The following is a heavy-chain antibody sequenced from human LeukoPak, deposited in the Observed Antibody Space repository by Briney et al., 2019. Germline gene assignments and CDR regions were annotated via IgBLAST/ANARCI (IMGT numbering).Heavy chain of an antibody. CDR3: AKTHTYYYGSGSYYDPFDY. Sequence: PGGSLRLSCAAYGFTFSSYAMSWVRQAPGKGLEWVSAISWSGGSTYYADSVKGRFTISRDNSKNTLYLQMNSLRAEDTAVYYCAKTHTYYYGSGSYYDPFDYWGQGTLVTVSS. CDR2: ISWSGGST. CDR1: GFTFSSYA. J-gene: IGHJ4*02. V-gene: IGHV3-23*01. D-gene: IGHD3-10*01.